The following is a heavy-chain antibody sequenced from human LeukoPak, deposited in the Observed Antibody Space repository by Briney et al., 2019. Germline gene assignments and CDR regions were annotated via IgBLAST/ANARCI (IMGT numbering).Heavy chain of an antibody. Sequence: GGSLRFSCAASGFTFSSYGMSWVGQAPGKGLEGVSVMSGGGGSTYDADSVKGRFTISRDNSKNTLYLQMNSLRAEDTAVYYCAKEYSGNYYYFDYWGQGTLVTVSS. CDR2: MSGGGGST. J-gene: IGHJ4*02. CDR3: AKEYSGNYYYFDY. V-gene: IGHV3-23*01. CDR1: GFTFSSYG. D-gene: IGHD1-26*01.